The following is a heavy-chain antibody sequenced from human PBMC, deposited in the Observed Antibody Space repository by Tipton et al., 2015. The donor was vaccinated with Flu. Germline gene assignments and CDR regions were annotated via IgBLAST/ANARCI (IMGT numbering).Heavy chain of an antibody. D-gene: IGHD3-10*01. CDR3: ARDSGAATHYNLFWEYYGLDV. V-gene: IGHV4-34*01. Sequence: TLSLTCAVYGGSFSAYYWSWIRQPPGKGLEWVGEINHSGTTNYNPSLTGRVTVSADTSKKQFSLKLTSVTAADTAVYYCARDSGAATHYNLFWEYYGLDVGGQGTTVTVSS. J-gene: IGHJ6*02. CDR2: INHSGTT. CDR1: GGSFSAYY.